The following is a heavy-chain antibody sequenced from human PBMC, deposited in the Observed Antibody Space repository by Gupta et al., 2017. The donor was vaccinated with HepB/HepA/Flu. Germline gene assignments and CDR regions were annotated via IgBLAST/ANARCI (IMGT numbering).Heavy chain of an antibody. CDR1: GFTFPHAW. CDR3: TTAFGGPRVTDAFDF. V-gene: IGHV3-15*04. J-gene: IGHJ3*01. CDR2: IGRETEAGTT. Sequence: EVQLVESGGGLVKPWGSLRLSCAASGFTFPHAWMGWVRQAPGKGLEWVGHIGRETEAGTTDYAPVKGRFTISRDDSKNTLYLQMNSLKTDDTAVYYCTTAFGGPRVTDAFDFWGQGTMVTVSS. D-gene: IGHD3-3*01.